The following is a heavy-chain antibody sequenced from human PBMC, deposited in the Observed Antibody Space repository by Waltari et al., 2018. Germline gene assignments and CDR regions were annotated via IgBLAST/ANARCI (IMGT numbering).Heavy chain of an antibody. V-gene: IGHV4-39*01. J-gene: IGHJ5*02. Sequence: QLQLQESGPGLVKPSETLSLICTVSGCSISSSNYYWGWIRQPPGKGLEWIGSIYYSGSTYYNSSLKSRVTISVDTSKNQFSLKVSSVTAADTAVYYCARHSGLRSPFDPWGQGTLVTVSS. D-gene: IGHD4-17*01. CDR2: IYYSGST. CDR3: ARHSGLRSPFDP. CDR1: GCSISSSNYY.